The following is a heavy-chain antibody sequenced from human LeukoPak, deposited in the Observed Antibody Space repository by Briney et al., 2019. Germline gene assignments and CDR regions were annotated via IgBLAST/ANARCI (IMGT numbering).Heavy chain of an antibody. CDR2: ISGSGGST. Sequence: GGSLRLAWAAAGFTFSSYAMSWVRQAPGKGLEWVSAISGSGGSTYYADSVKGRFTISRDNSKNTLYLQMNSLRAEDTAVYYCAKDVGIAAAGTIDYWGQGTLVTVSS. J-gene: IGHJ4*02. V-gene: IGHV3-23*01. D-gene: IGHD6-13*01. CDR1: GFTFSSYA. CDR3: AKDVGIAAAGTIDY.